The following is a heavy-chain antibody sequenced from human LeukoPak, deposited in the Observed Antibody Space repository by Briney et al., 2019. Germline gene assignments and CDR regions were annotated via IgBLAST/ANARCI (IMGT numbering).Heavy chain of an antibody. CDR1: GFTFSSYG. CDR2: ISYDGSNK. Sequence: GGSLRLSCAASGFTFSSYGMHWVRQAPGKGLEWVAVISYDGSNKYYADSVKGRFTISRDNSKNTLYLQMNSLRSEDTAVYYCARETSLGIGGFRPSDYWGQGTLVTVSS. V-gene: IGHV3-30*03. CDR3: ARETSLGIGGFRPSDY. D-gene: IGHD7-27*01. J-gene: IGHJ4*02.